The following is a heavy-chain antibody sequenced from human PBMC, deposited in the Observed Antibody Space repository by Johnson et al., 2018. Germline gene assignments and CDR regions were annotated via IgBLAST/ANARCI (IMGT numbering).Heavy chain of an antibody. J-gene: IGHJ6*03. Sequence: QVQLVQSGGGLVQPGRSLRLSCAASGFTFSNSAMHWVRQAPGKGLEWVAVISDDGSHKYYEDSVKARFTISRDNSKSTVDLQVSSLGAEDTAIYFCARHVGWQLLAANYYMDVWGKGTTVTVSS. V-gene: IGHV3-30-3*01. CDR3: ARHVGWQLLAANYYMDV. CDR2: ISDDGSHK. CDR1: GFTFSNSA. D-gene: IGHD6-25*01.